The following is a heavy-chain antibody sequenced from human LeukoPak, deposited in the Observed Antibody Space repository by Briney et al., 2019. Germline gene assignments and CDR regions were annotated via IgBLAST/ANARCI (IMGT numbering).Heavy chain of an antibody. CDR2: IYYTGNS. Sequence: PSETLSLTCTVSGGAIRSQYWSWIRQPPGKGLEWIGYIYYTGNSNYNPSLKSRVTISVDTSKNQFSLKLSSMTAADTAVYYCARVLFDIVVVPTDIHDALDIWGQGIRVTVSS. D-gene: IGHD2-2*01. CDR1: GGAIRSQY. V-gene: IGHV4-59*11. J-gene: IGHJ4*02. CDR3: ARVLFDIVVVPTDIHDALDI.